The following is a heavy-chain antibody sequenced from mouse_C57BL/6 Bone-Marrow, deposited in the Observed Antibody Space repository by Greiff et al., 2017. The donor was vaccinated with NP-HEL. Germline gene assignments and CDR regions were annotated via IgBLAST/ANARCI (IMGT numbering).Heavy chain of an antibody. CDR1: GFSLTSYG. J-gene: IGHJ3*01. CDR3: ARKGDYYGSSYGGFAY. Sequence: QVHVKQSGPGLVQPSQSLSITCTVSGFSLTSYGVHWVRQSPGKGLEWLGVIWSGGSTDYNAAFISRLSISKDNSKSQVFFKMNSLQADDTAIYYCARKGDYYGSSYGGFAYWGQGTLVTVSA. D-gene: IGHD1-1*01. CDR2: IWSGGST. V-gene: IGHV2-2*01.